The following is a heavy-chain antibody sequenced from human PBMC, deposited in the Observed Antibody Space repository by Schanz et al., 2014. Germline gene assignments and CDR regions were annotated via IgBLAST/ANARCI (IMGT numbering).Heavy chain of an antibody. CDR1: GFTVNTNY. CDR3: KWELHVYYGMDV. Sequence: EVQLLESGGGVVQPGGSLRLSCAVSGFTVNTNYMSWVRQAPGKGLEWLGRIQGGASAGTTDYAAPVKGRFTISRDDSKNTMYLQMNSLKTEDTAVYYCKWELHVYYGMDVWGQGTAVTVSS. J-gene: IGHJ6*02. V-gene: IGHV3-15*01. D-gene: IGHD1-26*01. CDR2: IQGGASAGTT.